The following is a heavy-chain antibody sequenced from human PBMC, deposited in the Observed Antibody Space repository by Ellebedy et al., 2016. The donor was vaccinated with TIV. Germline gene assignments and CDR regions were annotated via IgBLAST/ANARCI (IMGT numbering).Heavy chain of an antibody. Sequence: PGGSLRLSCAASGFNFRSYWMTWVRQAPGKGLEWVANIYQDGSERLDGDSVKGRFTISRDNVNNSMFLQMDGLKADATAVYYCARRGAYGDYAVQVNSWFDSWGQGTLVTVSS. D-gene: IGHD4-17*01. V-gene: IGHV3-7*01. CDR2: IYQDGSER. CDR1: GFNFRSYW. CDR3: ARRGAYGDYAVQVNSWFDS. J-gene: IGHJ5*01.